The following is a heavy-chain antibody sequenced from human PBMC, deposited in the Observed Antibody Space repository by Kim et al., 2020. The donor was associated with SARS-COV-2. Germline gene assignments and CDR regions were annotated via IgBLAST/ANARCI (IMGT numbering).Heavy chain of an antibody. V-gene: IGHV3-64D*06. CDR1: GFSFSAYF. CDR2: IHGDGRPT. J-gene: IGHJ3*02. Sequence: GGSLRLSCSASGFSFSAYFMHWVRQAPGKGPEHLSTIHGDGRPTYFADSLRGRFTFSRDNWRSTLSLQIDSLRVEDTAMYYCVKDTNNYSFDNWGRGTMV. D-gene: IGHD1-1*01. CDR3: VKDTNNYSFDN.